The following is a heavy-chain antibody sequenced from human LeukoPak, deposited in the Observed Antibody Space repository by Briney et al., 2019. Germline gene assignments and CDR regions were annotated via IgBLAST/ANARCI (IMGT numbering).Heavy chain of an antibody. CDR1: GGSISSSSHY. V-gene: IGHV4-39*07. D-gene: IGHD3-9*01. CDR2: INHSGST. Sequence: PSETLSLTCTVSGGSISSSSHYWSWIRQPPGKGLEWIASINHSGSTNHNPSLKSRVSVSVDKSKNQFSLKLSSVTAADTGVYYCARTNNILYYSDYWGQGTLVTVSS. J-gene: IGHJ4*02. CDR3: ARTNNILYYSDY.